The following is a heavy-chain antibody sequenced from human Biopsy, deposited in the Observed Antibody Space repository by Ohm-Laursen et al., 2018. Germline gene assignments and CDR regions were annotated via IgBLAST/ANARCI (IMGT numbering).Heavy chain of an antibody. CDR3: ARGSNEYGGPYFPH. J-gene: IGHJ1*01. CDR1: GGSFTGHY. V-gene: IGHV4-59*11. Sequence: TLSLTCAVSGGSFTGHYWTWIRQPPGKGLEWIGHISHTGYTSYKSSPKSRVTISLDTSRKHFSLRLTSLAAADTAVYYCARGSNEYGGPYFPHWGQGTLVTVSS. CDR2: ISHTGYT. D-gene: IGHD4-23*01.